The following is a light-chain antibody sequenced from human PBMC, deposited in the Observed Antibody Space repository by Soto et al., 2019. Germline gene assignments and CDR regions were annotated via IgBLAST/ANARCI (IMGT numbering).Light chain of an antibody. V-gene: IGKV1-9*01. J-gene: IGKJ5*01. CDR2: AAS. CDR1: QSIGRF. CDR3: QQLNTFPIT. Sequence: DIQMTQSPSSLSASVGDRVTITCRASQSIGRFLNWYQQKPGKAPTLLIYAASSLQSEVPSRFSGSGSGTEFTLTISSLQPEDFATYYCQQLNTFPITFGQGTRLEIK.